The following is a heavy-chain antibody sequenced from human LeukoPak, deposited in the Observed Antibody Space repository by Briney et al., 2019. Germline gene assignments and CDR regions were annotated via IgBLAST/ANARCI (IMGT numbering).Heavy chain of an antibody. CDR1: GFTFSSYA. CDR2: ISGSGGST. V-gene: IGHV3-23*01. CDR3: AKGSGKQWLVLYPLDY. D-gene: IGHD6-19*01. J-gene: IGHJ4*02. Sequence: GGSLRLSCAASGFTFSSYAMSWVRRAPGKGLEWVSAISGSGGSTYYADSVKGRFTISRDNSKNTLYLQMNSLRAEDTAVYYCAKGSGKQWLVLYPLDYWGQGTLVTVSS.